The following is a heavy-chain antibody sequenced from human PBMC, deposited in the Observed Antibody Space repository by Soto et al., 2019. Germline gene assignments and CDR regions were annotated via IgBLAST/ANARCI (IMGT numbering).Heavy chain of an antibody. Sequence: SVKVSCKASGYTFTGYYMHWVRQAPGQGLEWMGWINPNSGGTNYAQKFQGRVTMTRDTSISTAYMELSRLRSDDTAVYYCARDREAMIDQYIWGYWGQGTLVTVSS. V-gene: IGHV1-2*02. CDR1: GYTFTGYY. J-gene: IGHJ4*02. CDR3: ARDREAMIDQYIWGY. CDR2: INPNSGGT. D-gene: IGHD3-22*01.